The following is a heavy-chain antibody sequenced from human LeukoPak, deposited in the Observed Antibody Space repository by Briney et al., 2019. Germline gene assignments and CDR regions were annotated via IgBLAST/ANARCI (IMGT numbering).Heavy chain of an antibody. J-gene: IGHJ6*03. D-gene: IGHD3-10*01. CDR3: ARAAYYGSGSYLRSLYYYYYMDV. CDR2: MNPNSGNT. Sequence: ASVKVSCKASGYTFTSYDINWVRQATGQGLEWMGWMNPNSGNTGYAQKFQGRVTMTRNTSISTAYMELSSLRSEDTAVYYCARAAYYGSGSYLRSLYYYYYMDVWGKGTTVTISS. CDR1: GYTFTSYD. V-gene: IGHV1-8*01.